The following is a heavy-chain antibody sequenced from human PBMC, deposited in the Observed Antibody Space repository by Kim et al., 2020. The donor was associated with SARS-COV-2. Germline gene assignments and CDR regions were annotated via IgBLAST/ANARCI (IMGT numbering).Heavy chain of an antibody. CDR3: AKDSSSGYELFDY. V-gene: IGHV3-30*18. J-gene: IGHJ4*02. CDR2: ISYDGGNK. CDR1: GFTFSNYG. Sequence: GGSLRLSCAASGFTFSNYGMHWVRQAPGKGPEWVAVISYDGGNKYYADSVKGRFTISRDNSKNKLYLQMNSLNAEDTAVYSCAKDSSSGYELFDYWGQGT. D-gene: IGHD6-25*01.